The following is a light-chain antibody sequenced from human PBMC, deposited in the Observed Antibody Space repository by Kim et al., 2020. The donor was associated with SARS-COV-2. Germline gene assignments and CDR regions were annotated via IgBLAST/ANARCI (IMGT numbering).Light chain of an antibody. CDR2: AAS. J-gene: IGKJ3*01. CDR3: QKYNGGPFT. Sequence: DIQMTQSPPSLSASVGDRVTITCRASQGIKNYLAWYQQRPGEVPRLLIYAASTLQSGVPSRFSGSGSGTDFTLTISSLQPEDVATYYCQKYNGGPFTFGPGTKVDIK. V-gene: IGKV1-27*01. CDR1: QGIKNY.